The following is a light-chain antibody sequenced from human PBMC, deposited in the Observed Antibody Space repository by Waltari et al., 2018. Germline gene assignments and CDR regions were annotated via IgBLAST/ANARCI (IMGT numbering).Light chain of an antibody. CDR2: AAS. Sequence: AIGMTQSPSSLSASTGDRVTITCRARQGVSSYLAWYQQKPGKAPNLLIYAASTLQSGVPSRVSGSGSGTDFRLIISCLQSEDFATYYCQQYYSYPWTFGQGTKVEI. CDR3: QQYYSYPWT. V-gene: IGKV1-8*01. CDR1: QGVSSY. J-gene: IGKJ1*01.